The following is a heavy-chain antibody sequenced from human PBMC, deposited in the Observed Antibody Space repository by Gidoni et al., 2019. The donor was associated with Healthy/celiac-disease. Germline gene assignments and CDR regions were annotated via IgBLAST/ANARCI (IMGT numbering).Heavy chain of an antibody. Sequence: EVQLLESGGGWVQPGGSLRLSCAASGFTVSSYAMTWVRQAPGKGLEWVSAISGSGGSTYYADSVKGRFTISRDNSKNTLYLQMNSLRAEDTAVYYCAKDSPSYGGNSQYYYYGMDVWGQGTTVTVSS. J-gene: IGHJ6*02. CDR3: AKDSPSYGGNSQYYYYGMDV. CDR2: ISGSGGST. V-gene: IGHV3-23*01. D-gene: IGHD4-17*01. CDR1: GFTVSSYA.